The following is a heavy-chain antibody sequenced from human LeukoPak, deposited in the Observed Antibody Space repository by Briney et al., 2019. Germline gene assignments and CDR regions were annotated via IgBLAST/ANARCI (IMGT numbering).Heavy chain of an antibody. CDR2: KYDGGRD. J-gene: IGHJ4*02. CDR3: ARGYYYGSGSYYPLDY. D-gene: IGHD3-10*01. V-gene: IGHV4-59*12. Sequence: PSETLSLTCTVSGVSISTYYWSWIRQPPGKGLEWIGYKYDGGRDLYNPSLKSRVTISVDKSKNQFSLKLSSVTAADTAVYYCARGYYYGSGSYYPLDYWGQGTLVTVSS. CDR1: GVSISTYY.